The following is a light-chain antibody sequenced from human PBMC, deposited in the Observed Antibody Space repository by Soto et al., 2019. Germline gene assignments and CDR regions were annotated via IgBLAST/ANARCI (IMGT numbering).Light chain of an antibody. Sequence: QSALTQPASVSGSPGQSITIYCTGTSSDVGGYNYVSWYQQHPGKAPKLMIYDVSNRPSGVSNRFSGSKSGNTASLTISGLQAEDEADYYCSSYTSSSSSFGTWT. J-gene: IGLJ1*01. CDR2: DVS. CDR3: SSYTSSSSS. V-gene: IGLV2-14*01. CDR1: SSDVGGYNY.